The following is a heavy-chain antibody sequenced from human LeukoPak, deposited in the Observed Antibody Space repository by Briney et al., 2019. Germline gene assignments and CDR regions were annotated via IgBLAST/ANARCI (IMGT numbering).Heavy chain of an antibody. J-gene: IGHJ4*01. CDR3: SGSGFYTYDY. V-gene: IGHV4-4*09. Sequence: PSQTLSLTCTVSGGSITSYYWSWIRQPPGKGLEWIGYSSTSGGPNYNPCLKSRVTISVETPKNQSSLKLASVTPTDPSVYYLSGSGFYTYDYWGQGTPVTVSS. D-gene: IGHD3-22*01. CDR2: SSTSGGP. CDR1: GGSITSYY.